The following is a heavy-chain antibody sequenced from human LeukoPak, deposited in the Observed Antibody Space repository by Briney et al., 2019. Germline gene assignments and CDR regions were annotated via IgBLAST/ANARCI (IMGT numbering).Heavy chain of an antibody. D-gene: IGHD1-14*01. Sequence: GTSVKVSCKASGFTFTSSAMQWVRQARGQRVEWIGWIVVGSGNTNYAQKFQERVTITRDMSTSTAYMELSSLRSEDTAVYYCAAEYMTRNYYYGMDVWGQGTLVTVSS. J-gene: IGHJ6*02. CDR2: IVVGSGNT. CDR1: GFTFTSSA. CDR3: AAEYMTRNYYYGMDV. V-gene: IGHV1-58*02.